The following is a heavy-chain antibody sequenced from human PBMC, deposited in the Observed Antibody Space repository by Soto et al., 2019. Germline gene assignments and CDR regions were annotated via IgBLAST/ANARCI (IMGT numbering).Heavy chain of an antibody. V-gene: IGHV4-31*03. CDR2: MWPSGGT. Sequence: SETLSLTCTVSGGSISSGGYYWSWIRQHPGKGLEWIGEMWPSGGTTYNPSLQNRVTISVDNSKNHLSLTLTSVTAADTAIYYCARCLHCSNGGRFDPWGQGALVTVSS. CDR3: ARCLHCSNGGRFDP. J-gene: IGHJ5*02. D-gene: IGHD2-8*01. CDR1: GGSISSGGYY.